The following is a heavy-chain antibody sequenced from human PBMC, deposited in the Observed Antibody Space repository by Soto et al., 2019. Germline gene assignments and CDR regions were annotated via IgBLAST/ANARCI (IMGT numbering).Heavy chain of an antibody. CDR3: AAHVIIVPTAPFYGMDV. CDR1: GFTFGSYA. Sequence: TGGSLRLSCAASGFTFGSYAMSWVRQAPGKGLEWVSVISGSGSGTYYGDSVKGRFTVSRDNSKNTVYLQMNSLRAEDTAVYYCAAHVIIVPTAPFYGMDVWGQGTTVTVSS. J-gene: IGHJ6*02. D-gene: IGHD2-2*01. CDR2: ISGSGSGT. V-gene: IGHV3-23*01.